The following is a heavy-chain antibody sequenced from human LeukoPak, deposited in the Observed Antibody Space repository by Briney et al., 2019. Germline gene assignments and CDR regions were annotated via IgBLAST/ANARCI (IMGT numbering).Heavy chain of an antibody. CDR2: INPNSGGT. V-gene: IGHV1-2*06. CDR3: ARDGRRITMVRGVSNWFDP. D-gene: IGHD3-10*01. CDR1: GYTFTGYY. J-gene: IGHJ5*02. Sequence: ASVKVSCKACGYTFTGYYMHWVRQAPGQGLEWMGRINPNSGGTNYAQKFQGRVTMTRDTSISTAYMELSRLRSDDTAVYYCARDGRRITMVRGVSNWFDPWGQGTLVTVSS.